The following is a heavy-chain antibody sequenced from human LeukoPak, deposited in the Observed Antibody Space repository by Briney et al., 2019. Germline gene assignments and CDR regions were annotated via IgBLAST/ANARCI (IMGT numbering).Heavy chain of an antibody. D-gene: IGHD3-22*01. CDR3: AHRKNYYDSSVFDN. CDR1: GFSLNTRGVG. CDR2: IYWDDDR. V-gene: IGHV2-5*02. J-gene: IGHJ4*02. Sequence: SGPTLVNPTQTLTLTCTFSGFSLNTRGVGVGWIRQPPGRALEWLALIYWDDDRRYSPSLKSRLTITKDTSKNQVVLTMTNMDPVDTATYFCAHRKNYYDSSVFDNWGQGTLVAVSS.